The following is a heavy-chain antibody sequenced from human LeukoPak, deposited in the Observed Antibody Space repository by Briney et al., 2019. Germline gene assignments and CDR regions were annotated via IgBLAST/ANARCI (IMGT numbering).Heavy chain of an antibody. CDR1: GFTLSSYA. CDR3: ARTLTTATTIDY. V-gene: IGHV3-23*01. J-gene: IGHJ4*02. CDR2: ISVSGNT. Sequence: GGSLRLSCAASGFTLSSYAMSWVRQGPGKGLEWVSAISVSGNTYHADSVKGRFTISRDSSKNTLYLQMNSLRAGDAAIYYCARTLTTATTIDYWGQGTLVTVSS. D-gene: IGHD4-17*01.